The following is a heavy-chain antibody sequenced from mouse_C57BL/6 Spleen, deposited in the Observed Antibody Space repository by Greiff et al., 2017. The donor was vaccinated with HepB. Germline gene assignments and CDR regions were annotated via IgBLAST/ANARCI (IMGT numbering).Heavy chain of an antibody. CDR2: IYPGSGST. J-gene: IGHJ1*03. V-gene: IGHV1-55*01. Sequence: QVQLQQSGAELVKPGASVKMSCKASGYTFTSYWITWVKQRPGQGLEWIGDIYPGSGSTNYNEKFKSKATLTVDTSSSTAYMQLSSLTSEDSAVYYCARRYGSSSQWYFDVWGTGTTVTVSS. CDR1: GYTFTSYW. CDR3: ARRYGSSSQWYFDV. D-gene: IGHD1-1*01.